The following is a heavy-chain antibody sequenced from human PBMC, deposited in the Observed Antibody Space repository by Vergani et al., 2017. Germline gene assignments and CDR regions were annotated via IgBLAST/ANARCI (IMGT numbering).Heavy chain of an antibody. CDR3: ARGGNSGWNFDY. CDR1: GGTLSSYA. Sequence: QVQLVQSGAEVKKPGSSVKVSCKASGGTLSSYAISWVRQATGQGLEWMGGVIPIFGTANYAQKFQGRVTITADESTSTAYMVLSSLRSEDTAVYYCARGGNSGWNFDYWGQGTLVTVSS. CDR2: VIPIFGTA. J-gene: IGHJ4*02. V-gene: IGHV1-69*01. D-gene: IGHD4-23*01.